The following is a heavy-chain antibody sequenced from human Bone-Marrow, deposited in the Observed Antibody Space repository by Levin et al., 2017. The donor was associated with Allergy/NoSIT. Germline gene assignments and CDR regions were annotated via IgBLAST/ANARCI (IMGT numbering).Heavy chain of an antibody. CDR2: INPNSGGT. V-gene: IGHV1-2*02. CDR3: ARDPSPVVVVAAYWFDY. Sequence: GASVKVSCKASGYTFTGYYMHWVRQAPGQGLEWMGWINPNSGGTNYAQKFQGRVTMTRDTSISTAYMELSRLRSDDTAVYYCARDPSPVVVVAAYWFDYWGQGTLVTVSS. CDR1: GYTFTGYY. D-gene: IGHD2-15*01. J-gene: IGHJ4*02.